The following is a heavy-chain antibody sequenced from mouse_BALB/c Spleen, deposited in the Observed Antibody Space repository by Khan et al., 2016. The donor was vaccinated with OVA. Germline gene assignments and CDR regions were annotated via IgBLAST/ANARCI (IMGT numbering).Heavy chain of an antibody. CDR2: ISTGGHYT. D-gene: IGHD1-1*01. V-gene: IGHV5-6*01. J-gene: IGHJ3*01. CDR1: GFTFSTYG. CDR3: ARRAYYYDSEGFAY. Sequence: EVELVESGGDLVEPGGSLKLSCAASGFTFSTYGMSWVRQTPDKRLEWVATISTGGHYTYYPDSVRGRFTISRDNAKNTPYLQMTSLKSEDTAMFYCARRAYYYDSEGFAYWGQGTLVTVSA.